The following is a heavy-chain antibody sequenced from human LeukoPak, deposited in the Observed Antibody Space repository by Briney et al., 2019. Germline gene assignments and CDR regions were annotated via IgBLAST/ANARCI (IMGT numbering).Heavy chain of an antibody. D-gene: IGHD2-21*02. CDR3: AKDLEYCGGDCYLEDY. J-gene: IGHJ4*02. V-gene: IGHV3-23*01. Sequence: GGSLRLSCAASGFTFSSYAMSWVRQAPGKGLEWVSAISGSGGSTYYADSVEGRFTISRDNSKNTLYLQMNSLRAEDTAVYYCAKDLEYCGGDCYLEDYWGQGTLVTVSS. CDR1: GFTFSSYA. CDR2: ISGSGGST.